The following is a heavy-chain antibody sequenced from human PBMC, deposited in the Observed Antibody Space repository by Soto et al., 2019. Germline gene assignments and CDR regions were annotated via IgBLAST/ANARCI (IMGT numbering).Heavy chain of an antibody. CDR1: GFTFSSYA. Sequence: GGSLRLSCAASGFTFSSYAMSWVRQAPGKGLEWVSAISGSGGSTYYADPVKGRFTTSRDNSKNTLYLQMNSLRAEDTAVYYCAKVPFAPRKAYYYMDVWGKGTTVTVSS. CDR2: ISGSGGST. J-gene: IGHJ6*03. V-gene: IGHV3-23*01. CDR3: AKVPFAPRKAYYYMDV.